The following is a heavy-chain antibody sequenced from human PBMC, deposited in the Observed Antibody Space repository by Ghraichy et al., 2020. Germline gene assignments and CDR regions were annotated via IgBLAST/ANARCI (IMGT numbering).Heavy chain of an antibody. CDR3: ARMGYSSSSSYWYFDL. D-gene: IGHD6-13*01. CDR1: GGSISNYY. J-gene: IGHJ2*01. V-gene: IGHV4-59*01. Sequence: SETLSLTCTVSGGSISNYYWSWIRQPPGKGLEWIGYIYYSGSTNYNPSLKSRVTISVDTSKNQFSLKLSSVTAADTAVYYCARMGYSSSSSYWYFDLWGRGTLVTVSS. CDR2: IYYSGST.